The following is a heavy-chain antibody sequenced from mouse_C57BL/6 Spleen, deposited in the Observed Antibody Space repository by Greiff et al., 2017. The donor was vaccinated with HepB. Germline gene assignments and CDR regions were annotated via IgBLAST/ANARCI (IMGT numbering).Heavy chain of an antibody. V-gene: IGHV1-80*01. CDR2: IYPGDGDT. D-gene: IGHD1-1*01. Sequence: VKLVESGAELVKPGASVKISCKASGYAFSSYWMNWVKQRPGKGLEWIGQIYPGDGDTNYNGKFKGKATLTADKSSSTAYMQLSSLTSEDSAVYFCARGVITTVGYFDYWGQGTTLTVSS. J-gene: IGHJ2*01. CDR1: GYAFSSYW. CDR3: ARGVITTVGYFDY.